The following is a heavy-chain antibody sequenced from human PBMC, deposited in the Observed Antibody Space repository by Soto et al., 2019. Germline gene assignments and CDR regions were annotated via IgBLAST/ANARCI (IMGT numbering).Heavy chain of an antibody. CDR3: ARDLPYSGGNSLPSDY. Sequence: GGSLRLSCAAPGFTFSSYSMNWVRQAPGKGLEWVTYISSSSSTIYYADSVKGRFTISRDNAKNSLYLQMNSLRDEDTAVYYCARDLPYSGGNSLPSDYWGQGTLVTVSS. CDR2: ISSSSSTI. CDR1: GFTFSSYS. J-gene: IGHJ4*02. D-gene: IGHD2-21*02. V-gene: IGHV3-48*02.